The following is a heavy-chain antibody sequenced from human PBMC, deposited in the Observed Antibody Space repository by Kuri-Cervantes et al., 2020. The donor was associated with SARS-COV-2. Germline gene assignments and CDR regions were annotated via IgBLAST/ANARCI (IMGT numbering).Heavy chain of an antibody. V-gene: IGHV4-34*01. D-gene: IGHD3-9*01. CDR3: ASQYYDILTGYYQGLRGWFDP. Sequence: ESLKISCAVYGGSFSGYYWSWIRQPPGKGLEWIGEINHSGSTNYNPSLKSRVTISVDTSKNQFSLKLSSVTAADTAVYCCASQYYDILTGYYQGLRGWFDPWGQGTLVTVSS. J-gene: IGHJ5*02. CDR1: GGSFSGYY. CDR2: INHSGST.